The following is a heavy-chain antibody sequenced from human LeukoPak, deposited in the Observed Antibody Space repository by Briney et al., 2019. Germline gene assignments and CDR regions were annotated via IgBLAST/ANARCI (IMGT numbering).Heavy chain of an antibody. CDR1: GFTFSSYG. Sequence: GSLRLSCAASGFTFSSYGMSWVRQAPGKGLEWVSAISNNGGYTYYADSVQGRFTISRDNSKSTLCLQMNSLRAEDTAVYYCAKQLGYCSDGSCYFPYWGQGTLVTVSS. CDR2: ISNNGGYT. V-gene: IGHV3-23*01. CDR3: AKQLGYCSDGSCYFPY. D-gene: IGHD2-15*01. J-gene: IGHJ4*02.